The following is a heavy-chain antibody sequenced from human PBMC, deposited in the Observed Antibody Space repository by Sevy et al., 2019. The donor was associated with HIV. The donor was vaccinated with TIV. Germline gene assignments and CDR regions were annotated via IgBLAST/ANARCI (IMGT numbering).Heavy chain of an antibody. Sequence: SETLSLTCTVSGGSISSSSYYWGWLRQPPGKGLEWIGNIYYSGSSYYNPSLNSRVTISLVTSKHQFSLKLTSVTAADTAVYYCAGFEYGDYTNLFDPWGQGTLVTVSS. V-gene: IGHV4-39*01. CDR2: IYYSGSS. D-gene: IGHD4-17*01. CDR3: AGFEYGDYTNLFDP. CDR1: GGSISSSSYY. J-gene: IGHJ5*02.